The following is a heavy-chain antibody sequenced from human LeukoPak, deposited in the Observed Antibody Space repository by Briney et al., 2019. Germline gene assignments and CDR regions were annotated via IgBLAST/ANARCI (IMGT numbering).Heavy chain of an antibody. CDR1: GGSISSYY. J-gene: IGHJ5*02. CDR2: IYYSGST. V-gene: IGHV4-59*01. CDR3: ARVGLQYQLLGWFDP. Sequence: PSETLSLTCTVSGGSISSYYWSWIRQPPGKGLEWIGYIYYSGSTNYNPSLKSRVTISVDTSKNQFSLKLSSVTAADTAVYYCARVGLQYQLLGWFDPWGQGTLVTVSS. D-gene: IGHD2-2*01.